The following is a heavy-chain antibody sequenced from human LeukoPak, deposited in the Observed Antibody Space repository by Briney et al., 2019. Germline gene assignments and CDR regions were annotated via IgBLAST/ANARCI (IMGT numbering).Heavy chain of an antibody. J-gene: IGHJ5*02. CDR1: GYTFTSYY. D-gene: IGHD6-13*01. V-gene: IGHV1-24*01. Sequence: EASVKVSCKASGYTFTSYYMHWVRQAPGKGLEWMGGFDPEDGETIYAQKFQGRVTMTEDTSTDTAYMELSSLRSEDTAVYYCATLYSSSWGDPWGQGTLVTVSS. CDR3: ATLYSSSWGDP. CDR2: FDPEDGET.